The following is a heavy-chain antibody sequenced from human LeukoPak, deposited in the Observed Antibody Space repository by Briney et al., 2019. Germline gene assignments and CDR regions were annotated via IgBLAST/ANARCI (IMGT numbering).Heavy chain of an antibody. Sequence: GGSLRLSCAASGFTFSSYWMHCVRHAPGKGLVWLSRINSDGTSTSYADSVKGRFTISRDNAKNTLYLQMNSLRAEGTAVYYCAREGTYCGGDCYSPYYYYYYMDVWGKGTTVTVSS. CDR2: INSDGTST. J-gene: IGHJ6*03. V-gene: IGHV3-74*01. D-gene: IGHD2-21*02. CDR1: GFTFSSYW. CDR3: AREGTYCGGDCYSPYYYYYYMDV.